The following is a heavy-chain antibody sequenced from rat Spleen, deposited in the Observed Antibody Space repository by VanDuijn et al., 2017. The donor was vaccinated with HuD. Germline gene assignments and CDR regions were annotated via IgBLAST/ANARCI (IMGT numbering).Heavy chain of an antibody. CDR2: ISTGGST. Sequence: EVQLVESGGGLVQPGRSLKLSCAASGFTFSDYNMAWVRQAPKKGLEWVATISTGGSTYYRDSVKGRFTISRDNGKNTLYLQMDSLRSEDTATYYCARHNSGYGYFDYWGQGVMVTVSS. V-gene: IGHV5-7*01. CDR1: GFTFSDYN. CDR3: ARHNSGYGYFDY. D-gene: IGHD4-3*01. J-gene: IGHJ2*01.